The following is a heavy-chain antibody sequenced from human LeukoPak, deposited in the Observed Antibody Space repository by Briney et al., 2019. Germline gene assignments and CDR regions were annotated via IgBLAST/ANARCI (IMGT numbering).Heavy chain of an antibody. CDR2: IYYSGST. J-gene: IGHJ3*02. Sequence: TASETLSLTCTVSGGSTSSGDYYWSWIRQPPGKGLEWIGYIYYSGSTYYNPSLKSRVTISVDTSKNQFSLKLSSVTAADTAVYYCARAGTHDAFDIWGQGTMVTVSS. D-gene: IGHD1-14*01. CDR1: GGSTSSGDYY. CDR3: ARAGTHDAFDI. V-gene: IGHV4-30-4*08.